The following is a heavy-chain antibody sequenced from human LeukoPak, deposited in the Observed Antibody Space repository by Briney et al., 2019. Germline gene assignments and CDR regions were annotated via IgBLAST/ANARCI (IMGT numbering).Heavy chain of an antibody. CDR1: GFTFSSFA. CDR3: AREGVAAAGFDY. CDR2: IKQDGSEK. Sequence: PGGSLRLSCAASGFTFSSFAMTWVCQAPGKGLEWVANIKQDGSEKYYVDSVKGRFTISRDNAKNSLYLQMNSLRAEDTAVYYCAREGVAAAGFDYWGQGTLVTVSS. J-gene: IGHJ4*02. D-gene: IGHD6-13*01. V-gene: IGHV3-7*01.